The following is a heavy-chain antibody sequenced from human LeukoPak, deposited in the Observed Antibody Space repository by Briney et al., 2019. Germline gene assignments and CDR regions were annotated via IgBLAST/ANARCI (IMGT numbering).Heavy chain of an antibody. Sequence: GGSLRLSCAASGFTFSSYAMSWVRQAPGKGLEWVSAISGSGGSTYYADSVKGRFTISRDNSKNTLYLQMNSLRAEDTAVYYCATDFSDVVGAQEYWGQGTLVTVSS. J-gene: IGHJ4*02. CDR3: ATDFSDVVGAQEY. CDR1: GFTFSSYA. V-gene: IGHV3-23*01. D-gene: IGHD1-26*01. CDR2: ISGSGGST.